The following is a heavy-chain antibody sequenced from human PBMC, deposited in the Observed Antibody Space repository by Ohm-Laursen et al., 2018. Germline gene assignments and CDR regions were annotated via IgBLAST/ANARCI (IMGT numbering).Heavy chain of an antibody. CDR2: VSYDGSEK. J-gene: IGHJ4*02. D-gene: IGHD3-3*01. CDR1: GFNFSAYG. Sequence: SLRLSCSASGFNFSAYGMHWVRQAPGKGLEWVAVVSYDGSEKYYAEFVKGRFTISRDNSKNTLYLQMNSLRAEDTAVYYCAKDLRILRVLEWSCPEIGHWGQGSLVTVSS. CDR3: AKDLRILRVLEWSCPEIGH. V-gene: IGHV3-30*18.